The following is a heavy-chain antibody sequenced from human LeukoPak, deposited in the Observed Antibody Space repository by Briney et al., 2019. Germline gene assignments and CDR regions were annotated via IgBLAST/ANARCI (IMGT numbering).Heavy chain of an antibody. Sequence: GGSLRLSCVASGFTFSNYWIHWVRQAPGKGLVWVSRTNNDGSSTTYADFVKGRFTSSRDNAKNTLYLQMDSLRAEDTAMYYCTRSVFPYYFDCWGQGTLVTVSS. CDR1: GFTFSNYW. CDR3: TRSVFPYYFDC. V-gene: IGHV3-74*01. CDR2: TNNDGSST. D-gene: IGHD3-10*02. J-gene: IGHJ4*02.